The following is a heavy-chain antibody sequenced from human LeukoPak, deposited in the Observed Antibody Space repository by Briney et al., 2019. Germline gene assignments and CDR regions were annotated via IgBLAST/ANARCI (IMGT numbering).Heavy chain of an antibody. CDR3: ARWVTSFDP. CDR2: ISSSGSTI. CDR1: GFTFSSYA. Sequence: GGSLRLSCAASGFTFSSYAMSWVRQAPGKGLEWVSYISSSGSTIYYADSVKGRFTISRNNSKNTLYLQMNSLRAEDTAVYYCARWVTSFDPWGQGTLVTVSS. J-gene: IGHJ5*02. V-gene: IGHV3-48*01. D-gene: IGHD2-21*02.